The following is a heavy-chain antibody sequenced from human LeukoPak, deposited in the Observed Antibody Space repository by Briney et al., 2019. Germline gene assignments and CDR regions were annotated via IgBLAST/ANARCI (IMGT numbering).Heavy chain of an antibody. D-gene: IGHD2-2*01. CDR3: ASSKIVVVPAANDY. Sequence: SETLSLTCAVSGYSISSGYYWGWIRQPPGKGLEWIGSIYHSGSTYYNPSLKGRVTISVDTSKNQFSLKLSSVTAADTAVYYCASSKIVVVPAANDYWGQGTLVTVSS. J-gene: IGHJ4*02. V-gene: IGHV4-38-2*01. CDR1: GYSISSGYY. CDR2: IYHSGST.